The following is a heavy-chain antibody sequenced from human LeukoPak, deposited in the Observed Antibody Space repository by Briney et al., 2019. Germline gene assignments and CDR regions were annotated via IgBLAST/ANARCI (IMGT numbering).Heavy chain of an antibody. CDR3: ARGLPNYYGMDV. J-gene: IGHJ6*02. CDR2: ILYDGSNK. V-gene: IGHV3-30-3*01. Sequence: GRSLRLSCVVSGFTFSHYSMHWVRQAPGKGLEWVALILYDGSNKHHADSVKGRFTISRDDSKNTVYLQMNSLRTEDTAVYYCARGLPNYYGMDVWGQGTTVTVSS. CDR1: GFTFSHYS.